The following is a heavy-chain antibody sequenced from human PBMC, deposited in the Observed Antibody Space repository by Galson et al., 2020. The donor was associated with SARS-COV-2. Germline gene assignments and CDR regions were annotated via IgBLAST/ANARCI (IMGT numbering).Heavy chain of an antibody. V-gene: IGHV1-18*01. CDR3: AKDSPWQQLATHDAFDI. J-gene: IGHJ3*02. CDR1: GYSFTSYG. CDR2: TTAYTGNP. Sequence: SVKVSCMASGYSFTSYGISWVRQAPGQGPEWLRWTTAYTGNPNYAQKLQGRVTMTTDTSTSTAYMELRSLRSDDRDVYYCAKDSPWQQLATHDAFDIWSQGTMVAVYS. D-gene: IGHD6-13*01.